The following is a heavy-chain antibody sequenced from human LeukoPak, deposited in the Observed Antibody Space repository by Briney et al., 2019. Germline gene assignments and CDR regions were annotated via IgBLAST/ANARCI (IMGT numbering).Heavy chain of an antibody. CDR2: IKQDGSEK. Sequence: GGSLRLSCAASGFTFSSYWMTWVRQASGKGLEWVANIKQDGSEKYYVDSVKGRFTISRDNAKNSLYLQMNSLRAEDTAVYHCARDRRCSSTSCYYFDYWGQGTLVTVSS. CDR3: ARDRRCSSTSCYYFDY. V-gene: IGHV3-7*04. J-gene: IGHJ4*02. CDR1: GFTFSSYW. D-gene: IGHD2-2*01.